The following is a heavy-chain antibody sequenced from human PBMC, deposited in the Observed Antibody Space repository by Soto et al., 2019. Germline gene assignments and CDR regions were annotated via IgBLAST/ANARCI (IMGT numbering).Heavy chain of an antibody. CDR2: IYHSGST. CDR1: GYSISSGYY. CDR3: AREAKEFLESYSRRHNWFDP. J-gene: IGHJ5*02. V-gene: IGHV4-38-2*02. Sequence: PSETLSLTCAVSGYSISSGYYWGWIRQPPGKGLEWIGSIYHSGSTYYNPSLKSRVTISVDTSNNQFSLKLSSVTAADTAVYYCAREAKEFLESYSRRHNWFDPWGQGTLVTVSS. D-gene: IGHD3-3*01.